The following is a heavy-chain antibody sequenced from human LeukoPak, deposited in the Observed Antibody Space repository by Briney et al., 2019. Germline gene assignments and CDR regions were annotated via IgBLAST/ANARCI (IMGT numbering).Heavy chain of an antibody. J-gene: IGHJ4*02. CDR3: ANPGIAKGDY. CDR1: GFTFDDYA. Sequence: GGSLRLSCAASGFTFDDYAMHWVRQAPGKGLEWVSGISWNSGNIGYADSVKGRFTISRDNAKNSLYLQMNSLRAEDTAVYYCANPGIAKGDYWGQGTLVTVSS. CDR2: ISWNSGNI. V-gene: IGHV3-9*01. D-gene: IGHD6-13*01.